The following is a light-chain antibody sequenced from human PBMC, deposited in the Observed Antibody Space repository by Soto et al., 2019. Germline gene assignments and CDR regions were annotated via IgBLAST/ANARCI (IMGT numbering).Light chain of an antibody. V-gene: IGKV1-39*01. Sequence: DIQMAQSPSSLSASVGDRVTITCRASQSISTYLIWYQQKPGKAPKLLNYATSSLQNGVPSRFSGSGSGTDFSLTISSLQTEDFSTYYCQQSYSTPTGTFGQGTKVDIK. CDR1: QSISTY. CDR2: ATS. CDR3: QQSYSTPTGT. J-gene: IGKJ1*01.